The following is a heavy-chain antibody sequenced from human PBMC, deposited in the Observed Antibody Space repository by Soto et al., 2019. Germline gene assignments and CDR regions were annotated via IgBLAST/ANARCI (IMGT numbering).Heavy chain of an antibody. V-gene: IGHV3-15*07. CDR3: TTDYYITIVIVRFDY. CDR2: IKSKNDGGTT. D-gene: IGHD3-10*01. CDR1: GFTFSNAW. Sequence: PGGSLRLSCAASGFTFSNAWINWGRQVPGKGLEWVGRIKSKNDGGTTDFAAPVKGRFAISGDDSENMVYLRMNSLKAEDTAVYYCTTDYYITIVIVRFDYWGHGTLVTVSS. J-gene: IGHJ4*01.